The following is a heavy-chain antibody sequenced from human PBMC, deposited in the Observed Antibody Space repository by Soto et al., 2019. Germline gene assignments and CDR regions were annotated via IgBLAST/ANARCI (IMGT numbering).Heavy chain of an antibody. CDR2: VSFDGTDK. V-gene: IGHV3-30-3*01. CDR1: GFTFSTYT. CDR3: ARAPVEDIIVLPSARGWFDP. Sequence: PGGSLRLSCAASGFTFSTYTMHWVRQAPGKGLEWVALVSFDGTDKYYADSLEGRFTISRDNPRNTLYLQMNSLRPDDTAVYYCARAPVEDIIVLPSARGWFDPWGQGPLVPVS. J-gene: IGHJ5*02. D-gene: IGHD2-2*01.